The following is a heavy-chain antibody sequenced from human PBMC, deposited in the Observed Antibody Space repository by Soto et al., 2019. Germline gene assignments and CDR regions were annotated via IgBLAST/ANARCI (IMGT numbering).Heavy chain of an antibody. J-gene: IGHJ4*02. Sequence: ASVKVSCKASGYSFTDYHIHWVRQAPGQGLEWLGRINPKSGGTSTAQKFQGRVTMTRDTPITTAYMELSRLRSDDTAVYYCARNYYDSSDRDYLDYWGQGTPVTVSS. CDR3: ARNYYDSSDRDYLDY. CDR1: GYSFTDYH. D-gene: IGHD3-22*01. CDR2: INPKSGGT. V-gene: IGHV1-2*06.